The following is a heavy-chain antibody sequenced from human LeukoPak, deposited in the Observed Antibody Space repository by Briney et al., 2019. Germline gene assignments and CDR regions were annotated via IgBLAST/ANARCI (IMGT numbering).Heavy chain of an antibody. J-gene: IGHJ3*02. Sequence: SETLSLTCTVSGGSISSGGYYWSWIRQPPGKGLEWIGYIYHSGSTYYNPSLKSRVTISVDRSKNQFSLKLSSVTAADTAVYYCARVTYYYDSSGHQGYAFDIWGQGTMVTVSS. CDR3: ARVTYYYDSSGHQGYAFDI. CDR1: GGSISSGGYY. D-gene: IGHD3-22*01. CDR2: IYHSGST. V-gene: IGHV4-30-2*01.